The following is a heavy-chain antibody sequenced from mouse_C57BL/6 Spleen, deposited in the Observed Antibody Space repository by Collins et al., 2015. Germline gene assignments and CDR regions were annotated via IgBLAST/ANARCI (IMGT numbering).Heavy chain of an antibody. V-gene: IGHV1-55*01. CDR1: GYTFTSYW. D-gene: IGHD2-4*01. J-gene: IGHJ4*01. Sequence: QVQLQQPGAELVKPGASVKMSCKASGYTFTSYWITCVKQRPGQGLEWIGDIYPGSGSTNYNEKFKSKATLTVDTSSSTAYMQLSSLTSEDSAVYYCARRGGYDYDGYAMDYWGQGTSVTVSS. CDR3: ARRGGYDYDGYAMDY. CDR2: IYPGSGST.